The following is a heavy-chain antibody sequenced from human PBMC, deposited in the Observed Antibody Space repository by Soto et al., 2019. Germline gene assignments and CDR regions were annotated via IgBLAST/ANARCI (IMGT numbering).Heavy chain of an antibody. CDR3: ARGKEIPDYWNFDL. CDR2: INPNNGGT. V-gene: IGHV1-2*02. J-gene: IGHJ2*01. CDR1: GYTFTDHY. Sequence: QVQLVQSGTEVKEPGASVKVSCKASGYTFTDHYMHWVRQAPGQGLEWMGWINPNNGGTKSAQQFQGRVTMTRDTSISTAFMELRRLTFDDTAVYYCARGKEIPDYWNFDLWGRGMLVTVPS. D-gene: IGHD2-2*02.